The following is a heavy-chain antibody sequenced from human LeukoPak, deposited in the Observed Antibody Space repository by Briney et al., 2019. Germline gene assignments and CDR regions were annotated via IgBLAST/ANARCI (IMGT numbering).Heavy chain of an antibody. V-gene: IGHV3-30*04. CDR2: ISYDGSNK. J-gene: IGHJ6*02. D-gene: IGHD2-8*01. CDR1: GFTFSSYA. Sequence: GGSLRLSCAASGFTFSSYAMHWVRQAPGKGLEWVAVISYDGSNKYYADSVKGRFTISRDNSKNTLYLQMNSLRSEDTAVYYCATNLVGLEVLMVYADYYYYGMDVWGQGTTVTVSS. CDR3: ATNLVGLEVLMVYADYYYYGMDV.